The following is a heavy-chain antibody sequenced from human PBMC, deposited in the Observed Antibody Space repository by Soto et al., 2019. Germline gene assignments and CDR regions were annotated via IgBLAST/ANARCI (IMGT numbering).Heavy chain of an antibody. D-gene: IGHD1-1*01. V-gene: IGHV4-30-4*01. J-gene: IGHJ5*02. CDR3: DRIKRIHLFDP. CDR2: IYYSGST. CDR1: GGSISSGDYY. Sequence: PSETLSLTCTVSGGSISSGDYYWSWIRQPPGKGLEWIGYIYYSGSTYYNPSLKSRVTISVDTSKNQFSLKLSSVTAADTAVYYCDRIKRIHLFDPWGQGTLVTVSS.